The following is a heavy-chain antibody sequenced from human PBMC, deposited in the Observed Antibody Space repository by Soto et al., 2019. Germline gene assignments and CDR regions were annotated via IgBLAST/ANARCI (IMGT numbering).Heavy chain of an antibody. CDR3: VRDAYGGYVY. CDR1: GGTFSSYA. Sequence: ASVKVSCKASGGTFSSYAISWVRQAPGQGLEWMGGIIPIFGTANYAQKFQGRVTITADESTSTAYMELSSLRSEDTAVYYCVRDAYGGYVYWGQGTLVTVSS. J-gene: IGHJ4*02. V-gene: IGHV1-69*13. D-gene: IGHD5-12*01. CDR2: IIPIFGTA.